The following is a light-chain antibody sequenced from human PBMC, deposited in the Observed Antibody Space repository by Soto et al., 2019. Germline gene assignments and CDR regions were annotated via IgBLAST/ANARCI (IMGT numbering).Light chain of an antibody. Sequence: QSALTQPPSASGSPGQSVTISCTGTSSDVGAYNYVSWYQQHAGKAPKLVIYEVTKRPSGVPDRFSGSKSANTASLTVSGXXXXXXADYYCSSFAASNTWVFGGGTKL. J-gene: IGLJ3*02. CDR2: EVT. CDR3: SSFAASNTWV. CDR1: SSDVGAYNY. V-gene: IGLV2-8*01.